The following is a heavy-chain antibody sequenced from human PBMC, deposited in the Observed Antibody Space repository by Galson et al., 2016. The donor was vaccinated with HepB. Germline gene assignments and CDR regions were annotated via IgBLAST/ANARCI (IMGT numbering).Heavy chain of an antibody. J-gene: IGHJ4*02. Sequence: PALVKPTQTLTLTCTFSGFSLSTSGVGVGWIRQPPGKALEWLALIYWNDDKRYSPSLKSRLIITKDTSKNQVVLTMTNMDPVDTATYYCAHRFNGLGELPNTLLDYRGQGTPVTVSS. CDR1: GFSLSTSGVG. CDR3: AHRFNGLGELPNTLLDY. D-gene: IGHD3-16*01. CDR2: IYWNDDK. V-gene: IGHV2-5*01.